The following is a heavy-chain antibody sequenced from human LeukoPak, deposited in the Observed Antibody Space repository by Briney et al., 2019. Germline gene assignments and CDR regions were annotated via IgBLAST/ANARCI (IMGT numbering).Heavy chain of an antibody. V-gene: IGHV3-30*18. CDR3: AKESTTYYYYGMHV. CDR2: ISYGGTNK. Sequence: PGGSLRLPCAASGFTFSNYAMHWVRQAPGKGLEWVAVISYGGTNKYYPDSVKGRFTISRDNSYNTLYLQMDSLTAEDTAVYYCAKESTTYYYYGMHVWGQGTTVTVSS. J-gene: IGHJ6*02. D-gene: IGHD2/OR15-2a*01. CDR1: GFTFSNYA.